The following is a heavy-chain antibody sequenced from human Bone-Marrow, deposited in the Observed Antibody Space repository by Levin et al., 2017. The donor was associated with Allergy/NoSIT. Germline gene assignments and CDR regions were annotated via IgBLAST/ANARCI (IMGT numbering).Heavy chain of an antibody. V-gene: IGHV3-21*01. CDR2: ISSSSSYI. J-gene: IGHJ4*02. CDR1: GFTFSSYR. D-gene: IGHD2-15*01. CDR3: ARPNIVVVVAAPFDY. Sequence: GASVKVSCAASGFTFSSYRMNWVRQAPGKGLEWVSSISSSSSYIYYADSVKGRFTISRDNAKNSLYLQMNSLRAEDTAVYYCARPNIVVVVAAPFDYWGQGTLVTVSS.